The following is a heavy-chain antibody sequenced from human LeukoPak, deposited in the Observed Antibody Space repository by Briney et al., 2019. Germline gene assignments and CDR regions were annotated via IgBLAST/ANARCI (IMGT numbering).Heavy chain of an antibody. D-gene: IGHD1-26*01. CDR3: ARDLSATIRAYDY. V-gene: IGHV3-21*01. CDR1: GFTFSNYG. CDR2: IAISGSYI. Sequence: PGGSLRLSCAASGFTFSNYGMNWVRQAPGKGLEWVSFIAISGSYITYADSVKGRFTISRDNAKNSLYLQMNSLRAEDTAVYYCARDLSATIRAYDYWGQGTLVTVSS. J-gene: IGHJ4*02.